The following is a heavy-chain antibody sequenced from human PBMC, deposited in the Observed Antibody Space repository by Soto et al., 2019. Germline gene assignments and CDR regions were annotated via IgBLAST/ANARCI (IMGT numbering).Heavy chain of an antibody. CDR1: GDSIRPYY. J-gene: IGHJ4*02. Sequence: PSETLSLTCTVSGDSIRPYYCTWIRQPPGKGLEWIGYVYYSGSVNYKSSLKSRVTMSVDTSKNQFSLRLNSVTAADTAVYYCARVTYDSFTAYSYYFDYWGQGTLVTVSS. D-gene: IGHD3-9*01. V-gene: IGHV4-59*01. CDR2: VYYSGSV. CDR3: ARVTYDSFTAYSYYFDY.